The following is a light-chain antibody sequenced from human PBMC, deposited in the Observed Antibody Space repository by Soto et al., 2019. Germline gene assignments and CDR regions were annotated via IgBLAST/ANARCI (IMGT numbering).Light chain of an antibody. CDR3: QSYDSSLSGYVV. J-gene: IGLJ2*01. V-gene: IGLV1-40*01. Sequence: QYVLTQPPSVSGAPGQRVTISCTGSSCDIGAGYDVHWYQQLPGTAPKLLIYGNSNRPSGVPDRFSGSKSGTSASLAITGLQAEDEADYYCQSYDSSLSGYVVFGGGTKLTDL. CDR1: SCDIGAGYD. CDR2: GNS.